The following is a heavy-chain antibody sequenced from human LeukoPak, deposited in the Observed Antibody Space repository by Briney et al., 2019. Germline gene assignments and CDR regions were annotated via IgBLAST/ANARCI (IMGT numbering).Heavy chain of an antibody. CDR1: GYTFTSYA. D-gene: IGHD3-10*01. CDR2: INTNTGNP. J-gene: IGHJ4*02. Sequence: ASVKVSCKASGYTFTSYAMNWVRQAPGQGLEWMGWINTNTGNPTYAQGFTGRFVFSLDTSVSTAYLQISSLKAEDTAVYYCARDPVGSGSSDFDYWGQGTLVTVSS. CDR3: ARDPVGSGSSDFDY. V-gene: IGHV7-4-1*02.